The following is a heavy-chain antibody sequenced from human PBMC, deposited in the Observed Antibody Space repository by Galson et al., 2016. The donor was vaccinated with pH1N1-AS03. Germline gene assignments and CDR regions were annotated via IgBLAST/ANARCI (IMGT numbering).Heavy chain of an antibody. D-gene: IGHD1-1*01. J-gene: IGHJ4*02. CDR3: ARGKRDDF. Sequence: SETLSLTCDVYGGSFSGYYWSWIRQPPGKGLEWIAEIHHTGITNYNPSLKGRVTISLDTSNNQFSLKMTSVTAADTAVYYCARGKRDDFWGEGTLVTVSS. V-gene: IGHV4-34*01. CDR1: GGSFSGYY. CDR2: IHHTGIT.